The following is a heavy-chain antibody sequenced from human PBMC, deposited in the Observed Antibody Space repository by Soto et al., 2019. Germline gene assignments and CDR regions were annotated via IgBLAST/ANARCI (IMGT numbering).Heavy chain of an antibody. V-gene: IGHV1-3*01. Sequence: ASVKVSCKASGYTFTSYAMHWVRQAPGQRLEWMGWINAGNGNTKYSQKFQGRVTMTRDTSASTAYMELSRLRSDDTAVYYCARDRVPYYDILTGSLDVWGQGTTVTVSS. CDR1: GYTFTSYA. CDR3: ARDRVPYYDILTGSLDV. J-gene: IGHJ6*02. D-gene: IGHD3-9*01. CDR2: INAGNGNT.